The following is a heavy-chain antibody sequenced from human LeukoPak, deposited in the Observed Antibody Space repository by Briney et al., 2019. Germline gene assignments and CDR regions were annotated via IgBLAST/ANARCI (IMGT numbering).Heavy chain of an antibody. D-gene: IGHD6-19*01. CDR3: AKSMTLQWRGFFDL. V-gene: IGHV3-23*01. CDR1: GFTFSSYS. J-gene: IGHJ2*01. CDR2: ISDSGANT. Sequence: GGSLRLSCAASGFTFSSYSMNWVRQAPGKGLEWVSTISDSGANTYYADSVRGRFTISRDNSKNTLYLQKNSLRADDTAIYYCAKSMTLQWRGFFDLWGRGTHVTVSS.